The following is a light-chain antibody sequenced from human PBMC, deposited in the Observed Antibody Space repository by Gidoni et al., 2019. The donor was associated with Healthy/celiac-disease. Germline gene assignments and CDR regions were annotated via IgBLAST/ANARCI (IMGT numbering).Light chain of an antibody. CDR1: QSISSY. CDR2: AAS. J-gene: IGKJ1*01. Sequence: IQMPQSPSPLSASVGARVTITCGASQSISSYLNWYQHKPGKAPKLLIYAASSLQSGVPSRFSGSGSGTDFTLTISSLQPEDFATYYCQQSYIMSFGQGTKVEIK. V-gene: IGKV1-39*01. CDR3: QQSYIMS.